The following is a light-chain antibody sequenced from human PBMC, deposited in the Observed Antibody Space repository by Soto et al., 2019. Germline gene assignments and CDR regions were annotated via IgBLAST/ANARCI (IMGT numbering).Light chain of an antibody. V-gene: IGKV3D-11*02. J-gene: IGKJ5*01. CDR3: QQRSNWQVT. CDR2: DAS. Sequence: EIVMTQSPGTLSVSPGERATLSCRASQSISGNLVWYQQKPGQAPRLLIYDASNRATGIPARFSGSGSGTDFSLTISSLEPEDFAVYYCQQRSNWQVTFGQGTRLEIK. CDR1: QSISGN.